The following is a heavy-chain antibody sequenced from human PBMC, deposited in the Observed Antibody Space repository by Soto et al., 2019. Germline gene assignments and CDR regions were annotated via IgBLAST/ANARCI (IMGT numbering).Heavy chain of an antibody. J-gene: IGHJ6*02. Sequence: GGSLRLSCAASGFTFGSYAMGWVRQAPGKGLEWVSDISASGDFTFYADSVKGRFTISRDNSKNTLYLQMNSLRADDTAVYFCAKEDGYCSSSSCPFGLDVWGQGTTVTVSS. CDR3: AKEDGYCSSSSCPFGLDV. V-gene: IGHV3-23*01. D-gene: IGHD2-2*03. CDR1: GFTFGSYA. CDR2: ISASGDFT.